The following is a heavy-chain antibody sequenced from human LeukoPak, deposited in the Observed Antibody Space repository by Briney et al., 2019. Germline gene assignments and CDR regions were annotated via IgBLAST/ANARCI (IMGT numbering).Heavy chain of an antibody. D-gene: IGHD3-22*01. CDR3: ASGRGANYYDSSGYYSW. V-gene: IGHV4-59*01. J-gene: IGHJ4*02. Sequence: SETLSLTCTVSGGSISSYYWSWIRQPPGKGLEWIGYIYYSGSTNYNPSLKSRVTISVDTSKNQFSLKLSSVTAADTAVYYCASGRGANYYDSSGYYSWWGQGTLVTVSS. CDR1: GGSISSYY. CDR2: IYYSGST.